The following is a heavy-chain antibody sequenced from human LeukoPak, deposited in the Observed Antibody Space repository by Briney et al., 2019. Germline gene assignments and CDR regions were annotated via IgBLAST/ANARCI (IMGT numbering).Heavy chain of an antibody. Sequence: SETLSLTCTVSGGSISSYDWSWIRQPAGKGLEWMGRIYNSGSTNYNPSLKSRVTMSLDASKNQFSLKLSSVTGADTAVYYCARWVYSDGTYFFDYWGQGTLVTVS. CDR3: ARWVYSDGTYFFDY. CDR2: IYNSGST. CDR1: GGSISSYD. D-gene: IGHD5-18*01. V-gene: IGHV4-4*07. J-gene: IGHJ4*02.